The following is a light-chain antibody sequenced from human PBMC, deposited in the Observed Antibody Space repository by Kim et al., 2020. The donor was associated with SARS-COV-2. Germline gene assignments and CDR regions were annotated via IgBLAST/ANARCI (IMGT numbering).Light chain of an antibody. CDR2: AAS. CDR1: QDIANS. Sequence: ASVGDRVTITCRASQDIANSLAWYQQKPGKVPQVLIYAASTLQSGVPSRFSCSGSGTEFTLTIGSLQTEDVATYYCQKYNSAPWTFGPGTKVDIK. J-gene: IGKJ1*01. V-gene: IGKV1-27*01. CDR3: QKYNSAPWT.